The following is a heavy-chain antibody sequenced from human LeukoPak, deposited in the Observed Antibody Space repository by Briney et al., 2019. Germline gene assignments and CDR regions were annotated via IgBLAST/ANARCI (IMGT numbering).Heavy chain of an antibody. D-gene: IGHD6-19*01. J-gene: IGHJ4*02. CDR2: IYYSGST. V-gene: IGHV4-39*01. Sequence: SETLSLTCTVSGVSISSSSYYWGWIRQPPGKGLEWIGSIYYSGSTYYNPSPKSRVTISVDTSKNQFSLKLSSVTPADTAVYYCASPLGSSGFVYWGQGTLVTVSS. CDR3: ASPLGSSGFVY. CDR1: GVSISSSSYY.